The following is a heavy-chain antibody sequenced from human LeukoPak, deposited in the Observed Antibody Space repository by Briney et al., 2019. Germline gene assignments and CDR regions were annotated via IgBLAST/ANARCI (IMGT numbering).Heavy chain of an antibody. Sequence: SVKVSCKASGGTFSSYAISWVRQAPGQGLEWMGGIIPIFGTANYAQKFQGRVTITADKSTSTAYMELSSLRSEDTAVYYCARGGPYGSSWHKYFDYWGQGTLVTVSS. CDR2: IIPIFGTA. J-gene: IGHJ4*02. D-gene: IGHD6-13*01. V-gene: IGHV1-69*06. CDR3: ARGGPYGSSWHKYFDY. CDR1: GGTFSSYA.